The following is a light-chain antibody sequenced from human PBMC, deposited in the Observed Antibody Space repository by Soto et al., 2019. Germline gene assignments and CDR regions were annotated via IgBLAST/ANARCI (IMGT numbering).Light chain of an antibody. Sequence: QSVLTQPPSASGTPGQRVTISCSGSSSNIGSNYVFWYQQLPGTAPKLLMYRNDKRPSGVPDRFSGSKSGTSASLAISGLRSEDEADSYVAAWDDSLSAVVFGGVTKLTVL. CDR3: AAWDDSLSAVV. CDR1: SSNIGSNY. CDR2: RND. J-gene: IGLJ2*01. V-gene: IGLV1-47*01.